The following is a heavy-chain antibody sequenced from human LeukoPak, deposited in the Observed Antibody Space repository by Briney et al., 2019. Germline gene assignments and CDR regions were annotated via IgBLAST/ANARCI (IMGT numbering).Heavy chain of an antibody. CDR1: GGSFSGYY. Sequence: AETLSLTCAVYGGSFSGYYWSWIRQPPGKGLEWVANIKQDGSEKYYVDSVKGRFTISRDNAKNPLYLQMNSLRDEDTAVYYCAIDVVGAYRDWAQGTLVTVSS. J-gene: IGHJ4*02. CDR2: IKQDGSEK. V-gene: IGHV3-7*01. D-gene: IGHD2-21*01. CDR3: AIDVVGAYRD.